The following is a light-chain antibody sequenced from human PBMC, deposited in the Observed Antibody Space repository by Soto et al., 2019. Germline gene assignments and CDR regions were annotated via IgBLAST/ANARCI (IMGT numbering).Light chain of an antibody. CDR1: TSNIGDNY. CDR3: SSWDHRSATLV. J-gene: IGLJ2*01. V-gene: IGLV1-47*01. CDR2: RNN. Sequence: QSVLTQPPSASVAPGQRVTISCSGSTSNIGDNYVYWYQQLPGTAPKLLIYRNNLRPSGVPDRFSGSKSGTSASLAISGLRSEDAADYYCSSWDHRSATLVFGGGTKLTVL.